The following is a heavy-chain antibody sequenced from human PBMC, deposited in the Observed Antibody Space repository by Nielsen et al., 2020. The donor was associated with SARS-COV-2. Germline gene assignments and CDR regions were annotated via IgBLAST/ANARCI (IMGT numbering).Heavy chain of an antibody. CDR1: GFSISDSG. D-gene: IGHD6-19*01. Sequence: GESLKISCAASGFSISDSGMHWVRQAPGKGLEWVSAISASTYYADSVKGRFTISRDNSKNTLYLQMNSLRAEDTAVYYCAKRSGYTSGWYGDYWGQGTLVTVSS. V-gene: IGHV3-23*01. J-gene: IGHJ4*02. CDR2: ISAST. CDR3: AKRSGYTSGWYGDY.